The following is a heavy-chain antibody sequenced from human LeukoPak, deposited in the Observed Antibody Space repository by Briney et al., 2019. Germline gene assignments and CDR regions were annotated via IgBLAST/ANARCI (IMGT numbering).Heavy chain of an antibody. CDR3: ARDLHGLSLSWGDS. Sequence: ASVKVSCKASGYTFRDYYIHWVQQAPGQGLKWMGCINPNNGDTTSAQKFQGRVAMTSDTSTSSAYTEVSGLKSDDTAVCFCARDLHGLSLSWGDSWGQGTLVTVSS. D-gene: IGHD3-16*01. J-gene: IGHJ5*01. V-gene: IGHV1-2*02. CDR1: GYTFRDYY. CDR2: INPNNGDT.